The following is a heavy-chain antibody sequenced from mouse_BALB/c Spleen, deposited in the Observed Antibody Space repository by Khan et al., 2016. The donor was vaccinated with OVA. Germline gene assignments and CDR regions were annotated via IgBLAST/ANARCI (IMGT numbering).Heavy chain of an antibody. CDR1: GYTFTSYW. V-gene: IGHV1S41*01. Sequence: DLVKPGASVKLSCKASGYTFTSYWINWIKQRPGQGLEWIGRIGPGSGNAYYNEMFKGKATLTVDTSSSTAYMQLSRLSSEDSGVYFFARENYYGRTCYAMDYWGQGTSVTVAS. J-gene: IGHJ4*01. CDR3: ARENYYGRTCYAMDY. D-gene: IGHD1-1*01. CDR2: IGPGSGNA.